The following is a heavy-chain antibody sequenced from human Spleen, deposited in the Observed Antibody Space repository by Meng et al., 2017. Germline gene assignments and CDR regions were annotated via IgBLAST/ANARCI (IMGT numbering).Heavy chain of an antibody. D-gene: IGHD6-19*01. CDR1: GLTFSTYS. CDR2: FSSSGTYI. CDR3: AREEGSGSGWPFDF. Sequence: EVQLVESGGGLVKPGGSLRLSCAASGLTFSTYSMNWVRQSPGKGLEWGSSFSSSGTYIYYADSVKGRFTISIDNAENSLYLQMNSLRAEDTAVYYCAREEGSGSGWPFDFWGQGTLVTVSS. V-gene: IGHV3-21*01. J-gene: IGHJ4*02.